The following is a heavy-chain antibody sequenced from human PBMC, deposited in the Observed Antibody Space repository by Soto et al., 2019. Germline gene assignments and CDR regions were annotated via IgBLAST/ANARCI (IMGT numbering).Heavy chain of an antibody. CDR2: IYYSGST. CDR1: GGSISSYY. V-gene: IGHV4-59*01. J-gene: IGHJ3*02. CDR3: ARDSGYYDFWSGDDAFDI. D-gene: IGHD3-3*01. Sequence: ETLSLTCTVSGGSISSYYWSWIRQPPGKGLEWIGYIYYSGSTNYNPSLKSRVTISVDTSKNQFSLKLSSVTAADTAVYYCARDSGYYDFWSGDDAFDIWGQGTMVTVSS.